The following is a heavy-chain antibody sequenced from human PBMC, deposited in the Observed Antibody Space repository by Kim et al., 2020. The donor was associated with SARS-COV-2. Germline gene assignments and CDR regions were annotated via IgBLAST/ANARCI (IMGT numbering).Heavy chain of an antibody. CDR2: IYYSGST. J-gene: IGHJ4*02. CDR1: GGSISSGGYY. D-gene: IGHD4-17*01. V-gene: IGHV4-31*03. CDR3: ARCPRGDHFDY. Sequence: SETLSLICTVSGGSISSGGYYWSWIRQHPGKGLEWIGYIYYSGSTYYNPSLKSRVTISVDTSKNQFSLKLSSVTAADTAVYYCARCPRGDHFDYWGQGTLVTVSS.